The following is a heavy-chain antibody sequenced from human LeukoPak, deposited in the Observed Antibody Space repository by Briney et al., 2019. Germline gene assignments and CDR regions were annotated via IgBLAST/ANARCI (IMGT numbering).Heavy chain of an antibody. V-gene: IGHV7-4-1*02. D-gene: IGHD5-18*01. CDR3: ARDPPSGYSYGFDY. J-gene: IGHJ4*02. CDR1: GYTFTSYA. CDR2: INTNTGNP. Sequence: ASVKVSCKASGYTFTSYAMNWVRQAPGQGLEWMGWINTNTGNPTYAQGFTGRFVFSLDTSVGTAYLQISSLKAEDTAVYYCARDPPSGYSYGFDYWGQGTLVTVSS.